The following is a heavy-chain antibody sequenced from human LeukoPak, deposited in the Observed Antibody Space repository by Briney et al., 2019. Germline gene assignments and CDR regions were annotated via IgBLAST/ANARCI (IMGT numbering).Heavy chain of an antibody. V-gene: IGHV4-39*01. CDR2: IYYSGST. CDR3: VSGNHRHAFDI. D-gene: IGHD1-14*01. J-gene: IGHJ3*02. CDR1: GGSISSSSYY. Sequence: PSETLSLTCTVSGGSISSSSYYWGWIRQPPGKGLEWNGSIYYSGSTYYNPSLKSRVTISVDTSKNQFSLKLSSVTAADTAVYYCVSGNHRHAFDIWGQGTMVTVSS.